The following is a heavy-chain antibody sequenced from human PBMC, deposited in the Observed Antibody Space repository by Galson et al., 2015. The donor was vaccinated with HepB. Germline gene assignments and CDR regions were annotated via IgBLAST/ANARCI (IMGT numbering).Heavy chain of an antibody. CDR2: ISYDGSNK. D-gene: IGHD2/OR15-2a*01. V-gene: IGHV3-30*18. CDR3: AKDHQFYKFDY. J-gene: IGHJ4*02. Sequence: SLRLSCAASGFTFSSYGMHWVRQAPGKGLEWVAVISYDGSNKYYADSVKGRFTISRDNSKNTLYLQMSSLRAEDTAVYYCAKDHQFYKFDYWGQGTLVTVSS. CDR1: GFTFSSYG.